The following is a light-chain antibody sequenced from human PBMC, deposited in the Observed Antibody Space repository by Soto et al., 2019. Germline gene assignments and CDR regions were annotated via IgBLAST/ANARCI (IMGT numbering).Light chain of an antibody. Sequence: ENVLTQSPGTLSLSPGESASLSCRASQNVARNYLAWFQQRPGQAPRLLIYGASNRATGIPDRFSGSGSGTDFTLTISRLEPEDFAVYYCQQYGSSGTFGQGTKVDIK. CDR3: QQYGSSGT. CDR1: QNVARNY. J-gene: IGKJ1*01. CDR2: GAS. V-gene: IGKV3-20*01.